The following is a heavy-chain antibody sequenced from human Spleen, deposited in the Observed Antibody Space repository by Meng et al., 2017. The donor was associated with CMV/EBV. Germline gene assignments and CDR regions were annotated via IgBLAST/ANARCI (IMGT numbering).Heavy chain of an antibody. V-gene: IGHV3-48*03. Sequence: GGSLRLSCAASGFTFGSYEMNWVRQAPGKGLEWVSYISSSGSTIYYADSVKGRFTISRDNAKNSLYLQMNSLRAEDTAVYYCARDRGWLAFFDYWGQGTLVTVSS. D-gene: IGHD6-19*01. CDR2: ISSSGSTI. CDR3: ARDRGWLAFFDY. J-gene: IGHJ4*02. CDR1: GFTFGSYE.